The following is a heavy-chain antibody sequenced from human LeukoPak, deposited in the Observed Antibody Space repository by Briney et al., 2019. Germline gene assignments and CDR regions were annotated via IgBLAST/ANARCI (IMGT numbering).Heavy chain of an antibody. CDR2: MNPNNGST. Sequence: GASVKVSCKASGYAFTSYDINWVRQATGQGLEWMGWMNPNNGSTGYAQKFQGRVTITRNTSISTAYMELSGLRSEDTAVYYCARGRSTGYPYYFEYWGQGTLVTVSS. CDR3: ARGRSTGYPYYFEY. V-gene: IGHV1-8*03. D-gene: IGHD5-12*01. CDR1: GYAFTSYD. J-gene: IGHJ4*02.